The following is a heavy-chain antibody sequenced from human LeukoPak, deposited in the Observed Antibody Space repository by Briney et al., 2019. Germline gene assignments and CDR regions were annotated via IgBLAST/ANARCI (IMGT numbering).Heavy chain of an antibody. CDR2: IYTSGST. J-gene: IGHJ5*02. CDR1: GGSISSGSYY. D-gene: IGHD2-2*01. CDR3: ARATTYCSSTSCPLAGNWFDP. Sequence: SQTLSLTCTVSGGSISSGSYYWSWIRQPAGKGLEWTGRIYTSGSTNYNPSLKSRVTISVDTSKNQFSLKLSSVTAADTAVYYCARATTYCSSTSCPLAGNWFDPWGQGTLVTVSS. V-gene: IGHV4-61*02.